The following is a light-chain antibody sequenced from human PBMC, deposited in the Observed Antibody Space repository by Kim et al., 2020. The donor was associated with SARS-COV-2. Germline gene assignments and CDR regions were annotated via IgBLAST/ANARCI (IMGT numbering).Light chain of an antibody. CDR3: GAWDNSLTAVV. CDR2: DND. V-gene: IGLV1-51*01. CDR1: SSNIGRNS. J-gene: IGLJ2*01. Sequence: GQKGTISCSGSSSNIGRNSVCWYQHLPGAAPKLLIYDNDKRPSGIPDRFSGSKSGTSATLGITGLQTGDEADYYCGAWDNSLTAVVFGGGTQLTVL.